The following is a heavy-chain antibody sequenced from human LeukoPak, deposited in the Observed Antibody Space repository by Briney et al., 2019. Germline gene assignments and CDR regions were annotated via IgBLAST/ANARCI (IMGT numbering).Heavy chain of an antibody. CDR3: ARQVTATGPVDY. Sequence: KPSETLSLTCSVSGXSLSSYCGDWIRQPPGKGLEWIGYICYSGSTNYNPSLKSRVTMSIDTSKNQFSLKLSSVTAADTAVYYCARQVTATGPVDYWGQGTLVTVSS. CDR1: GXSLSSYC. J-gene: IGHJ4*02. D-gene: IGHD6-13*01. V-gene: IGHV4-59*08. CDR2: ICYSGST.